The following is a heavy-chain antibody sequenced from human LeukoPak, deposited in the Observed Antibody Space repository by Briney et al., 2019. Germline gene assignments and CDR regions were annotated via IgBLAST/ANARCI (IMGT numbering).Heavy chain of an antibody. J-gene: IGHJ3*02. D-gene: IGHD3-16*02. Sequence: ASVKVSCKASGYTFTSYGIGWVQQAPGQGLEGMGWISAYNGNPNYAQKLQGRVTMTTDTSTSTAYMELRSLRSDDTAVYYCAGVPITYYDYVWGSYRDAFDIWGQGTMVTVSS. V-gene: IGHV1-18*01. CDR3: AGVPITYYDYVWGSYRDAFDI. CDR1: GYTFTSYG. CDR2: ISAYNGNP.